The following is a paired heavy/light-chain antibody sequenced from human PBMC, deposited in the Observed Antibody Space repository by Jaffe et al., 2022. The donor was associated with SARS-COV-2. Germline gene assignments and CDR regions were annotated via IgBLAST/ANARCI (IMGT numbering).Light chain of an antibody. V-gene: IGKV1-5*03. CDR1: QSISSW. CDR3: QQYNSYS. CDR2: KAS. Sequence: DIQMTQSPSTLSASVGDRVTITCRASQSISSWLAWYQQKPGKAPKLLIYKASSLESGVPSRFSGSGSGTEFTLTISSLQPDDFATYYCQQYNSYSFGPGTKVDIK. J-gene: IGKJ3*01.
Heavy chain of an antibody. Sequence: QVHLVQSGAEVKKPGASVRVACKASGYSFTSYGIMWVRQAPGQGLEWMGWISPYNGNTNYAQKLQGRVTMTTDTSTSKVYMELRSLRSDDTAVYYCARGRSSGYHYYYYMDVWGKGTTVTVSS. CDR2: ISPYNGNT. CDR1: GYSFTSYG. D-gene: IGHD3-22*01. CDR3: ARGRSSGYHYYYYMDV. J-gene: IGHJ6*03. V-gene: IGHV1-18*01.